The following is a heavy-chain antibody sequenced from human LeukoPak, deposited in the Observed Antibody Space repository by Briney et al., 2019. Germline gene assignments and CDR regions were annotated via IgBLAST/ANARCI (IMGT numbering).Heavy chain of an antibody. CDR2: INHSGST. J-gene: IGHJ4*02. V-gene: IGHV4-34*01. D-gene: IGHD1-26*01. CDR3: ARGLGSTKMFGY. CDR1: GGSFSGYY. Sequence: SETLSLTCDVYGGSFSGYYWSWIRQPPGKGLEWIGEINHSGSTNYNPSLKSRVTISVDTSKNQFSLKLSSVTAADTAVYYCARGLGSTKMFGYWGQGTLVTVSS.